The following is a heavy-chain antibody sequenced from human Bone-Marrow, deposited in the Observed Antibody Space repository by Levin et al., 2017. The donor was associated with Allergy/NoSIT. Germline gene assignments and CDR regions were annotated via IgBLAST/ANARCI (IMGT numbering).Heavy chain of an antibody. CDR1: GFTFSSYW. CDR3: ATDPGDGTDY. Sequence: GGSLRLSCAASGFTFSSYWMTWVRQAPGKGLEWVANIKQDGSETYYVDSVKGRFTISRHNARNSLYLQMNSLGAEDTAVYYCATDPGDGTDYWGQGTLVTVSS. CDR2: IKQDGSET. D-gene: IGHD4-17*01. V-gene: IGHV3-7*03. J-gene: IGHJ4*02.